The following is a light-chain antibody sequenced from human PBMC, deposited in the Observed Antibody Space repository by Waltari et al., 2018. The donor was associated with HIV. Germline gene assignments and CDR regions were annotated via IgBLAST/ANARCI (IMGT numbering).Light chain of an antibody. CDR2: GKN. Sequence: QSVLTQPPSASGTPEQRVTISCSGTTSNIGRNTVSWFQQFPGTAPKVLIYGKNPRPSGFPDRFSGSKSGTSASLAISGLQSEDEADYYCASWDDSLNGPVFGGGTKLTVV. J-gene: IGLJ2*01. CDR3: ASWDDSLNGPV. V-gene: IGLV1-44*01. CDR1: TSNIGRNT.